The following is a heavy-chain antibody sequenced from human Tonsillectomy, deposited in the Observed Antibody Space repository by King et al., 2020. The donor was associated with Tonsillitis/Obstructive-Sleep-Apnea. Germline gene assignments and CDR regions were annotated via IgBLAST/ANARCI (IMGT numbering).Heavy chain of an antibody. CDR2: IGSSGSTI. CDR3: ARGDSSGYSGDY. CDR1: GFXSXSYX. J-gene: IGHJ4*02. Sequence: VQLVESGGGLVQPGGSXXXSCXASGFXSXSYXXHXXXQAPGKGLEWVSYIGSSGSTIYYADSVKGRFTISRNNAKNSLYLQMNSRRAEDTAVYYCARGDSSGYSGDYWGQGTLVTVAS. V-gene: IGHV3-48*03. D-gene: IGHD3-22*01.